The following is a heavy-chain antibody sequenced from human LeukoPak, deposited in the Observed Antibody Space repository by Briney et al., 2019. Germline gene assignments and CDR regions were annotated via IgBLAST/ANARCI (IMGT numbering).Heavy chain of an antibody. Sequence: ASVKVSCKASGYTFTSYGISWVRQAPGQGLEWMGWISAYNGNTNYAQKLQGRVTMTTDTSTRTAYMELRSLRSDDTTVYYCARVRYYYGSGSYLPWGQGTLVTVSS. J-gene: IGHJ5*02. D-gene: IGHD3-10*01. CDR1: GYTFTSYG. V-gene: IGHV1-18*01. CDR3: ARVRYYYGSGSYLP. CDR2: ISAYNGNT.